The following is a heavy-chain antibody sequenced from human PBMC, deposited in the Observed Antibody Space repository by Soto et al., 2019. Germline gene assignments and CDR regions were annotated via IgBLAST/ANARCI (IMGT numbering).Heavy chain of an antibody. J-gene: IGHJ6*02. CDR2: IYPGDSDT. CDR3: ARDYDILTGFKSPRYYYYYGMDV. CDR1: GHIFSNYW. V-gene: IGHV5-51*01. D-gene: IGHD3-9*01. Sequence: PGESLKISCKGSGHIFSNYWIGWVRQMPGKGLEWMGIIYPGDSDTRYSPSFQGQVTITVDKSINTAYLQWSRLKASDTAIYYCARDYDILTGFKSPRYYYYYGMDVWGQGTTVTVSS.